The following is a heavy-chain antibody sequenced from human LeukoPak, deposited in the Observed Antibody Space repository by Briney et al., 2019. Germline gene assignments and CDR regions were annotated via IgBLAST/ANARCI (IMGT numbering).Heavy chain of an antibody. J-gene: IGHJ3*02. CDR3: ARLRLHAFDI. V-gene: IGHV4-61*02. CDR1: GGSISSGSYY. Sequence: SQTLSLTCTVSGGSISSGSYYWSWIRQPAGKGLEWIGRIYTSGSTNYNPSLKSRVTISVDTSKNQFSLKLSSVIAADTAVYYCARLRLHAFDIWGQGTMVTVSS. CDR2: IYTSGST.